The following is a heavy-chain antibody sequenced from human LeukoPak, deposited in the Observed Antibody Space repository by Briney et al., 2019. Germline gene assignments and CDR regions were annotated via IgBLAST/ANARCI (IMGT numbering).Heavy chain of an antibody. J-gene: IGHJ4*02. CDR3: ARRGSGRYGTSDY. Sequence: PSETLSLTCTVSGGSISSGSYYWGWIRQPPGKGLEWIGSIYYSGSTYYNPSLKSRVTISVDTSKNQFSLKLSSVTAADTAVYYCARRGSGRYGTSDYWGQGTLVTVSS. CDR1: GGSISSGSYY. D-gene: IGHD6-19*01. V-gene: IGHV4-39*01. CDR2: IYYSGST.